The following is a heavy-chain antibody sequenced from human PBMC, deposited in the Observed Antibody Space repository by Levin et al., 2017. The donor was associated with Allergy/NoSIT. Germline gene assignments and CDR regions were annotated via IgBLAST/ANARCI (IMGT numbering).Heavy chain of an antibody. CDR3: ARQGDYYGSGSVYSYVGMDG. CDR2: IYPYDSDA. J-gene: IGHJ6*02. V-gene: IGHV5-51*01. CDR1: GYSFTNYW. D-gene: IGHD3-10*01. Sequence: GESLKISCKASGYSFTNYWIGWVRQMPGEGLEWMGFIYPYDSDAKYSPSFEGQVTISADNSITTAYLQWSSLKASDTAMYYCARQGDYYGSGSVYSYVGMDGWGQGTTVTVSS.